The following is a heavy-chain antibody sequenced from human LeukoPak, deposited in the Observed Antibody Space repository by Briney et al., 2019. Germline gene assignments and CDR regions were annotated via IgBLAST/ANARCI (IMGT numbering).Heavy chain of an antibody. Sequence: GGSLRLSCAASGFTFSSYAMSWVRQAPGKGLEWVSAISGSGGSTYYADSVEGRFTISRDNSKNTLYLQMNSLRAEDAAVYYCAKVHLDEWELPTTYYFDYWGQGTLVTVSS. CDR3: AKVHLDEWELPTTYYFDY. CDR2: ISGSGGST. J-gene: IGHJ4*02. CDR1: GFTFSSYA. D-gene: IGHD1-26*01. V-gene: IGHV3-23*01.